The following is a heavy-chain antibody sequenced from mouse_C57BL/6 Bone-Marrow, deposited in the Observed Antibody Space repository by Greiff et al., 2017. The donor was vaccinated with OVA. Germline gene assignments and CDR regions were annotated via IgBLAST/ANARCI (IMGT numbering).Heavy chain of an antibody. Sequence: VQLQQSGPELVKPGASVKISCKASGYTFTDYYINWVKQRPGQGLEWIGWIFPGSGSTYYNEKFKGKATLTVDKSSSTAYMLLSSLTSEDSAVYFCARRGIDYGSSYRAWFAYWGQGTLVTVSA. CDR2: IFPGSGST. CDR3: ARRGIDYGSSYRAWFAY. D-gene: IGHD1-1*01. J-gene: IGHJ3*01. V-gene: IGHV1-75*01. CDR1: GYTFTDYY.